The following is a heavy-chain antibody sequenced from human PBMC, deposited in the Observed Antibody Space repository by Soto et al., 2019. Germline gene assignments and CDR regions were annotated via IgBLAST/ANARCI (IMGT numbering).Heavy chain of an antibody. J-gene: IGHJ4*02. CDR1: GFTFSSYA. CDR3: ATLTKYDILTGFYPC. D-gene: IGHD3-9*01. CDR2: ISYDGSNK. Sequence: PGGSLRLSCAASGFTFSSYAMHWVRQAPGKGLEWVAVISYDGSNKYYADSVKGRFTISRDNSNNTLYFQTNSLRAEDTAVYYCATLTKYDILTGFYPCWGQGTLVTVSS. V-gene: IGHV3-30*14.